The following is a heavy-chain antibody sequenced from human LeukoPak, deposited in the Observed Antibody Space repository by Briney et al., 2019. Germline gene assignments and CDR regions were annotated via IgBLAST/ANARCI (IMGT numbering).Heavy chain of an antibody. D-gene: IGHD4-17*01. CDR1: GFTFSIYS. CDR2: IAYDGSKI. CDR3: AREQYGDYYFDY. V-gene: IGHV3-30-3*01. Sequence: GRSLRLSCAASGFTFSIYSMHWVRQAPGKGLEWVAIIAYDGSKIYYADSVKGRFTISRDNSKNTLYVQMNSLRREDTAVYYGAREQYGDYYFDYWGQGTLVTVSS. J-gene: IGHJ4*02.